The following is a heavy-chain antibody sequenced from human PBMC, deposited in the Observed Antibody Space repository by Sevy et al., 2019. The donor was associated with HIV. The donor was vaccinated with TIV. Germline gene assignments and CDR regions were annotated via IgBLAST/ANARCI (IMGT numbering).Heavy chain of an antibody. V-gene: IGHV3-30-3*01. CDR2: ISYDGSIK. CDR1: GFTFSSYA. D-gene: IGHD3-3*01. Sequence: GGSLRLSCAASGFTFSSYAMHWVRQAPGKGLEWVAVISYDGSIKYDADSVKDRFTISRDNSKNTLYLQMSSLRAEDTAVYYCARDPGYDFWSGRSWFDPWGQRTLVTVSS. J-gene: IGHJ5*02. CDR3: ARDPGYDFWSGRSWFDP.